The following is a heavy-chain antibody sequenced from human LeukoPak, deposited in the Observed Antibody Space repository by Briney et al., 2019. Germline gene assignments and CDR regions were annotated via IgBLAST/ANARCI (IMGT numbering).Heavy chain of an antibody. CDR2: IYYSGST. CDR3: ASGYFGDRRSGTLDY. CDR1: GGSISSYY. D-gene: IGHD3-10*01. J-gene: IGHJ4*02. Sequence: SETLSLTCTVSGGSISSYYWSWIRQPPGKGLEWIGSIYYSGSTYYNPSLKSRVTISVDTSKNQFSLKLSSVTAADTAVYYCASGYFGDRRSGTLDYWGQGTLVTVSS. V-gene: IGHV4-59*12.